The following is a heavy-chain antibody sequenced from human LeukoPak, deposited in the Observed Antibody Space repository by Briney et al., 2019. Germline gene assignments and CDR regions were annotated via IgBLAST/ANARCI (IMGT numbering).Heavy chain of an antibody. V-gene: IGHV4-39*01. J-gene: IGHJ4*02. CDR3: ARLFGYCSSTSCSDY. CDR1: VGSISSSSYY. CDR2: IYYSGSN. D-gene: IGHD2-2*01. Sequence: SEALSLTCTVSVGSISSSSYYWGWTRHPPGKGLEWLGYIYYSGSNYYNPPLRSRVTLSVDTPKNHFSLKLRSVTPADTAVYYCARLFGYCSSTSCSDYWGQGTLVTVSS.